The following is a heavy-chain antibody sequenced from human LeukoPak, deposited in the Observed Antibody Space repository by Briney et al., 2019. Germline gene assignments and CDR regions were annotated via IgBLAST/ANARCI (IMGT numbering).Heavy chain of an antibody. V-gene: IGHV1-46*01. CDR2: INPSGGST. CDR3: ASCITMVRGVILHYMDV. J-gene: IGHJ6*03. Sequence: PGASVKVSCKASGYTFTSHYMHWVRQAPGQGLEWMGIINPSGGSTSYAQKFQGRVTMTRDMSTSTVYMELSRLRSEDTAVYYCASCITMVRGVILHYMDVWGKGTTVTVSS. CDR1: GYTFTSHY. D-gene: IGHD3-10*01.